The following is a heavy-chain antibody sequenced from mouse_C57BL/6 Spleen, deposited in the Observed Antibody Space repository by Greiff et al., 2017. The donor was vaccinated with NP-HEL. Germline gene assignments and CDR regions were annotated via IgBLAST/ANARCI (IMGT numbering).Heavy chain of an antibody. V-gene: IGHV1-7*01. D-gene: IGHD1-1*01. CDR1: GYTFTRYW. J-gene: IGHJ2*01. Sequence: VQLQQSGAELAKPGASVKLSCKASGYTFTRYWMHWVKQRPGQGLEWIGYINPSSGYTKYNQKFKDKATLTADKSSSTAYMQLSSLTYEDSAVYYCARGRFTTVVATHVDYWGQGTTLTGSS. CDR2: INPSSGYT. CDR3: ARGRFTTVVATHVDY.